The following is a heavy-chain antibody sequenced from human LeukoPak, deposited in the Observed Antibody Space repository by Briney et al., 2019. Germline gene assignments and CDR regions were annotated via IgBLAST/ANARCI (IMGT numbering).Heavy chain of an antibody. Sequence: GGSLRLSCAASGFTFSSYAMHWVRQAPGKGLEWVAVISYDGSNKYYADSVKGRFTISRDNSKNTLYLQMNSLRAEDTAVYYCAKLYYYDSSGALGWGQGTLVTVSS. CDR1: GFTFSSYA. D-gene: IGHD3-22*01. CDR3: AKLYYYDSSGALG. CDR2: ISYDGSNK. V-gene: IGHV3-30*04. J-gene: IGHJ4*02.